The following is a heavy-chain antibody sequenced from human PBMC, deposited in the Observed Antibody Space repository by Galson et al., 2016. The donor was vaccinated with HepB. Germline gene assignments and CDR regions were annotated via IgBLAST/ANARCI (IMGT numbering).Heavy chain of an antibody. Sequence: SLRLSCAASGFTFSSYVMSWVRQAPGQGLEWVSGVVGAGITTYYADSVQGRFTISRDNSKNTLYLQTDSLRVEDTAIYYCASQQLWPSSDYWGQGVLVSVSS. V-gene: IGHV3-23*01. J-gene: IGHJ4*02. CDR3: ASQQLWPSSDY. CDR1: GFTFSSYV. D-gene: IGHD5-18*01. CDR2: VVGAGITT.